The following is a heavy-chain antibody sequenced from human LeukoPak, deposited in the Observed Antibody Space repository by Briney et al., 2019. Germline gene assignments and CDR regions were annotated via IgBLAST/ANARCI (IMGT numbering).Heavy chain of an antibody. D-gene: IGHD3-3*01. CDR3: ARLVWSGHAQYYYHYYYMDV. CDR1: GYTFTSSD. CDR2: MNPNSGNT. Sequence: ASVKVSCKASGYTFTSSDINWVRQATGQGLEWMGWMNPNSGNTGYAQKFQGRVTMTRNTSISTAYMELSSLRSEDTAVYYCARLVWSGHAQYYYHYYYMDVWGKGTTVTVSS. V-gene: IGHV1-8*01. J-gene: IGHJ6*03.